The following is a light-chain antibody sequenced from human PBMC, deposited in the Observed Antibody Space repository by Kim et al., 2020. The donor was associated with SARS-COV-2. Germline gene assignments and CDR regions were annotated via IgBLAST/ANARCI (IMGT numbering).Light chain of an antibody. CDR3: ASYTGTGPWV. J-gene: IGLJ3*02. Sequence: PGTSDTISGTWASGDFDYDYVSWYQQYHGKVPKRIIYDVFKRPSGVSVRFSGSRSGNTASLTISGLQADDEADYYCASYTGTGPWVFGGGTQLTVL. CDR2: DVF. CDR1: SGDFDYDY. V-gene: IGLV2-14*03.